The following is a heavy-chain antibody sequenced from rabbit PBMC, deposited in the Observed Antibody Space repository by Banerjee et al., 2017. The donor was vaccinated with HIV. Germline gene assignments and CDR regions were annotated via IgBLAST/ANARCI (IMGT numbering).Heavy chain of an antibody. CDR1: GFSFSGSYY. V-gene: IGHV1S40*01. CDR3: ARDAGYAGSNL. D-gene: IGHD4-2*01. Sequence: QSLEESGGDLVKPGASLTLTCTASGFSFSGSYYMCWVRQAPGKGLEWIACIGAGSSGSAYYASWAKGRFTISKTSSTTVTLQMTSLTAADTATYFCARDAGYAGSNLWGPGTLVT. CDR2: IGAGSSGSA. J-gene: IGHJ4*01.